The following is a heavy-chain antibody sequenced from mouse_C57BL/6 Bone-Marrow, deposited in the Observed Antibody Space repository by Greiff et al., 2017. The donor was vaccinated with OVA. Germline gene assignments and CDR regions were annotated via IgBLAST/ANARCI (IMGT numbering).Heavy chain of an antibody. CDR2: INPYNGGT. CDR3: ARRRDYYASFAY. Sequence: EVQLQQSGPVLVKPGASVKMSCKASGYTFTDYYMNWVKQSHGKSLEWIGVINPYNGGTSYNQKFKGKATLTVDKSSSTAYMELNSLTSEDSAVYYCARRRDYYASFAYWGQGTLVTVSA. V-gene: IGHV1-19*01. J-gene: IGHJ3*01. D-gene: IGHD1-1*01. CDR1: GYTFTDYY.